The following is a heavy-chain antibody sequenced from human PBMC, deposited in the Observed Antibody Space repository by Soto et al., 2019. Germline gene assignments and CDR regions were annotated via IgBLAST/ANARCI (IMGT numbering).Heavy chain of an antibody. CDR2: INPSGGST. CDR1: GYTFTNFY. D-gene: IGHD2-21*02. V-gene: IGHV1-46*01. Sequence: QVQLVQSGAGVKKPGASVKVSCKASGYTFTNFYVHWVRQAPGQGLEWMGRINPSGGSTSYAQRFQGRVTMTRDTSTSTVYMELRSLRSEDTAVYFCARGGSVVVVTDGFGYWGQGTLVTVSS. CDR3: ARGGSVVVVTDGFGY. J-gene: IGHJ4*02.